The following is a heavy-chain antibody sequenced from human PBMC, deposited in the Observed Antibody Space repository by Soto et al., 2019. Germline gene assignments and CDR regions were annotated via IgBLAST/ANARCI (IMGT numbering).Heavy chain of an antibody. J-gene: IGHJ4*02. D-gene: IGHD3-9*01. Sequence: SETLSLTCTVSGGSISSGGYYWSWIRQHPGKGLEWIGYIYYSGSTYYNPSLKSQVTISVDTSKNQFSLKLSSVTAADTAVYYCARGLRYFDWLFDYWGQGTLVTVSS. CDR1: GGSISSGGYY. V-gene: IGHV4-31*01. CDR2: IYYSGST. CDR3: ARGLRYFDWLFDY.